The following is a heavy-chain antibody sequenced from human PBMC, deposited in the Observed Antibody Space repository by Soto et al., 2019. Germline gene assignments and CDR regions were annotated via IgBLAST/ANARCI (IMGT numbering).Heavy chain of an antibody. CDR3: AKEYSSSSLVY. CDR2: ISYDGSNK. CDR1: GFTFSSYG. J-gene: IGHJ4*02. V-gene: IGHV3-30*18. D-gene: IGHD6-6*01. Sequence: PGGSLRLSCAASGFTFSSYGMHWVRQAPGKGLEWVAVISYDGSNKYYADSVKGRFTISRDNSKNTLYLQMNSLRAEDTAVYYCAKEYSSSSLVYWGQGTLVTVSS.